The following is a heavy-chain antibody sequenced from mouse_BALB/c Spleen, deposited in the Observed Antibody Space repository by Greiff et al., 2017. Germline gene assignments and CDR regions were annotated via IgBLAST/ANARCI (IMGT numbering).Heavy chain of an antibody. CDR3: ARFYGAY. D-gene: IGHD1-1*01. Sequence: VQLQQPGAELVKPGASVKLSCKASGYTFTSYWMHWVKQRPGQGLEWIGEIDPSDSYTNYNQKFKGKATLTVDKSSSTAYMHLSSLTSEDSAVYYCARFYGAYWGQGTLVTVSA. J-gene: IGHJ3*01. CDR1: GYTFTSYW. V-gene: IGHV1-69*02. CDR2: IDPSDSYT.